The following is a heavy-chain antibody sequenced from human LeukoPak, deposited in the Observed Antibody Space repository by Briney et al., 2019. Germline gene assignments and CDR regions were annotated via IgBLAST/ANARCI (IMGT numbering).Heavy chain of an antibody. CDR2: ISSSSSYI. V-gene: IGHV3-21*01. CDR3: ARADGGYPFGAFDI. J-gene: IGHJ3*02. Sequence: GGSLRLSCAASGFTFSSYIMNWVRQAPGKGLEWVSSISSSSSYIYYADSVKGRFTISRDNAKNSLYLQMNSLRAEDTAVYYCARADGGYPFGAFDIWGQGTMVTVSS. D-gene: IGHD4-23*01. CDR1: GFTFSSYI.